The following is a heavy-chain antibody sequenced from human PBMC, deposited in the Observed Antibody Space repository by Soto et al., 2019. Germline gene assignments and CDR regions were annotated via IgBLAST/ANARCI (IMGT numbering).Heavy chain of an antibody. CDR1: GFSLTSPGMC. CDR2: IERDDDDK. J-gene: IGHJ6*02. V-gene: IGHV2-70*13. Sequence: GSGPTLVNPTETLTLTCTFSGFSLTSPGMCVSWIRQSPGKALEWLALIERDDDDKYYSTSLKTRLTISKDTRKNQVVLTMANMEPADTATYYCARSIRGPRRFNGMDVWGQGTTVTVSS. D-gene: IGHD1-20*01. CDR3: ARSIRGPRRFNGMDV.